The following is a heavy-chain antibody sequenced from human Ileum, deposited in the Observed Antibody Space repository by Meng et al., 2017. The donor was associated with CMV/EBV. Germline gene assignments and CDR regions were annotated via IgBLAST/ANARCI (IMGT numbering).Heavy chain of an antibody. CDR3: AREKSSCTSSTCYGVDS. Sequence: QVQEPGHWLVTPSETLSPPCTVSDGSISSYYWSWIRQSAGKGLEWIGRIHTSGTTNYNPSLKSRVTLSLDTSKDQFSLKLTSVTAADTAVYYCAREKSSCTSSTCYGVDSWGQGTLVTVSS. V-gene: IGHV4-4*07. CDR2: IHTSGTT. CDR1: DGSISSYY. J-gene: IGHJ4*02. D-gene: IGHD2-2*01.